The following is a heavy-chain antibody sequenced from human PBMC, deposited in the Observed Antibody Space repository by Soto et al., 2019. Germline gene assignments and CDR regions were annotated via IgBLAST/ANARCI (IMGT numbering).Heavy chain of an antibody. V-gene: IGHV3-30-3*01. J-gene: IGHJ4*02. Sequence: QVQLVESGGGVVQPGRSLRLSCAASGFTFSSYAMHWVRQAPGKGLGWLAVISYDGSNKYYADSVKGRFTISRDNSKNTRYLQMNSLRAEDTAVYYCARDWADSSGLDSWGQGTLVTVSS. CDR1: GFTFSSYA. CDR3: ARDWADSSGLDS. CDR2: ISYDGSNK. D-gene: IGHD3-22*01.